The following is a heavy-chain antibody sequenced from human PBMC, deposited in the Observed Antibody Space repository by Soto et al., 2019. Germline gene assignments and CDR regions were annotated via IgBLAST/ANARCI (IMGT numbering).Heavy chain of an antibody. Sequence: GGSLRLSCAASGFTFSSYVMHWVRQAPGKGLEWVAVISYDGSNKYYADSVKGRFTISRDNSKNTLYLQMNSLRAEDTAVYYCARNTITRGVRVAEGFFDYWGQGTLVTVSS. J-gene: IGHJ4*02. V-gene: IGHV3-30-3*01. CDR2: ISYDGSNK. D-gene: IGHD3-3*01. CDR1: GFTFSSYV. CDR3: ARNTITRGVRVAEGFFDY.